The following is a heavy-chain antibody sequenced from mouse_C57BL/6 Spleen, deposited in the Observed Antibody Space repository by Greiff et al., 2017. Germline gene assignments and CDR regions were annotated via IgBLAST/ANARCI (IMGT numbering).Heavy chain of an antibody. Sequence: VQLQQSGAELVRPGASVTLSCKASGYTFTDYEMHWVKQTPVHGLEWIGAIDPETGGTAYNQKFKGKAILTADKSSSTAYMELRSLTSEDSAVYYCTRYHYSNYPYYFDYWGQGTTLTVSS. CDR3: TRYHYSNYPYYFDY. J-gene: IGHJ2*01. CDR2: IDPETGGT. V-gene: IGHV1-15*01. CDR1: GYTFTDYE. D-gene: IGHD2-5*01.